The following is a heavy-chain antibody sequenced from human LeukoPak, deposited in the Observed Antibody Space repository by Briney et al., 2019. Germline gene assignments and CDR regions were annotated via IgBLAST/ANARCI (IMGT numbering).Heavy chain of an antibody. CDR3: ARDEGGNLDY. V-gene: IGHV3-30-3*01. CDR2: ISYDGSNK. CDR1: GFTFSSYA. J-gene: IGHJ4*02. Sequence: GGSLRLSCAASGFTFSSYAMHWVRQAPGKGLEWVAVISYDGSNKYYADSVKGRFTISRDNSKNTLYPQMNSLRAEDTAVYYCARDEGGNLDYWGQGTLVTVSS. D-gene: IGHD4-23*01.